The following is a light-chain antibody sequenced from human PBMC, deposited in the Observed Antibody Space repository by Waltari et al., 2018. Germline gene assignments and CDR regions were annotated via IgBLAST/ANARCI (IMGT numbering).Light chain of an antibody. CDR1: SSDVGRYNL. CDR2: EDN. J-gene: IGLJ1*01. Sequence: QSALTQPASVSGSPGQSITISCTGTSSDVGRYNLVSWYQQHPGKAPKLIIYEDNKRPSGVSNRFSGSKSGNTASLTISGLQADAEADYYCCSYAGTSTYVFGTGTSVTVL. CDR3: CSYAGTSTYV. V-gene: IGLV2-23*01.